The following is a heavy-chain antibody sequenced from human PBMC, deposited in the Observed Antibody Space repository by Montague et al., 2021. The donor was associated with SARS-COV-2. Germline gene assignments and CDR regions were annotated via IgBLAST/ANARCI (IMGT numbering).Heavy chain of an antibody. CDR3: ARLGLRYLDWLLLGEGYFDY. D-gene: IGHD3-9*01. Sequence: SETLSLTCTVSGGSISSYYWSWIRQPPGKGLEWIGCIYYSGGTNYNPSLKSRVTISVDTSKNQFSLKLSSVTAADTAVYYCARLGLRYLDWLLLGEGYFDYWGQGTLVTVSS. CDR1: GGSISSYY. J-gene: IGHJ4*02. V-gene: IGHV4-59*08. CDR2: IYYSGGT.